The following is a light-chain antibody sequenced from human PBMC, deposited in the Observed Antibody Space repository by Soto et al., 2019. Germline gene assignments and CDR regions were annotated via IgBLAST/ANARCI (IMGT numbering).Light chain of an antibody. CDR2: GAS. J-gene: IGKJ5*01. CDR3: QHYGGSPLIT. CDR1: LSVSNNY. Sequence: IVLTQSPGSLSLSPGEGATLSCRASLSVSNNYLAWYQQKPGQALRLLIYGASTRATGIPDRFSGSGSGTDFTFSISRLDPKDSAVYFCQHYGGSPLITFGQGTRLEIK. V-gene: IGKV3-20*01.